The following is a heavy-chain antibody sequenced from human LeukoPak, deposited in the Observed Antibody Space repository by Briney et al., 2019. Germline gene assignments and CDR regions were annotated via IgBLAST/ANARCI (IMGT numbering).Heavy chain of an antibody. J-gene: IGHJ4*02. CDR1: GFAFSTYS. V-gene: IGHV3-21*06. Sequence: GGSLRLSCAASGFAFSTYSMNWVRQAPGKGLEWVSSITSTSGYIYYAESVKGRFSISRDNAENLLYLQMNSLRAEDTAVYYCARVGGGSHYFDYWGQGTLATVSS. CDR2: ITSTSGYI. CDR3: ARVGGGSHYFDY. D-gene: IGHD1-26*01.